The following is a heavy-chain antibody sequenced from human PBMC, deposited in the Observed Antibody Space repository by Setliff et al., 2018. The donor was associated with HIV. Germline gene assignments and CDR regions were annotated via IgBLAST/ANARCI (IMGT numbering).Heavy chain of an antibody. Sequence: ASVKVSCKASGYTFTGYYMHWVRQAPGQGLEWMGWINPNSGGTNYAQQFQGRVTMTRDTSISTAYMELSRLRSDDTAVYYCARVLRRDGYNKNWFDPWGQGTLVTVSS. CDR1: GYTFTGYY. D-gene: IGHD5-12*01. CDR2: INPNSGGT. CDR3: ARVLRRDGYNKNWFDP. V-gene: IGHV1-2*02. J-gene: IGHJ5*02.